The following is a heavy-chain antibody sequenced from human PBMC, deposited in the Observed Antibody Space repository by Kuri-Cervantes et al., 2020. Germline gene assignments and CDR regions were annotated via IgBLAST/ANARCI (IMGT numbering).Heavy chain of an antibody. V-gene: IGHV1-69*05. CDR2: IIPIFATA. Sequence: SVKVSCKGSGYSFTSYWIGWVRQMPGKGLEWMGIIPIFATARYAQKFQGRVTITTDGSTSTAYMELSSLRSEDTAVYYCARDGIAAAGLDYWGQGTLVTVSS. CDR1: GYSFTSYW. CDR3: ARDGIAAAGLDY. J-gene: IGHJ4*02. D-gene: IGHD6-13*01.